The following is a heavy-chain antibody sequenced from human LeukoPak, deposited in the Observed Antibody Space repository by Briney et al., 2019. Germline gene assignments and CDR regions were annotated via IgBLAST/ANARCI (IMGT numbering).Heavy chain of an antibody. V-gene: IGHV1-46*01. J-gene: IGHJ4*02. D-gene: IGHD4-23*01. Sequence: ASVKVSCKASGYTFTRYYMHWVRQAPEQGLEWMGIINPSGGSTSYAQKFQGRVTMTRDTSTSTVYMELSSLRSEDTAVYYCARDLDNGGNSVAYFDYWGQGTLVTVSS. CDR2: INPSGGST. CDR3: ARDLDNGGNSVAYFDY. CDR1: GYTFTRYY.